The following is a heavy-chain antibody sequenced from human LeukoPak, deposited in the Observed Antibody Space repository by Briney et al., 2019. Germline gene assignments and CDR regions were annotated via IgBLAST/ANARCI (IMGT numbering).Heavy chain of an antibody. CDR2: ISNDESKK. V-gene: IGHV3-30*18. CDR3: AKDRYSYAFEYFES. Sequence: GGSLRLSCAASGFTFSSYGMHWVRQAPGKGLEWVAVISNDESKKYYADSVKGRFTISRDNSKNTLFLQVSSLRAEDTAVYYCAKDRYSYAFEYFESWGQGTLVTVSP. D-gene: IGHD3-16*01. CDR1: GFTFSSYG. J-gene: IGHJ4*02.